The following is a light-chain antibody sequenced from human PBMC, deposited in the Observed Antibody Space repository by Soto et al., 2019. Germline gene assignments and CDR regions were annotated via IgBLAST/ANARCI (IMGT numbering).Light chain of an antibody. Sequence: QSVLTQPPSASGTPGQRVTISCSGSSSNIGSNTVNWYQQVPGTAPKLLIHSNNQRPSGVPDRFSGSKSGTSASLAISGLQSEDEADYYCATWDDSLNGGVFGGGNKLTVL. CDR3: ATWDDSLNGGV. V-gene: IGLV1-44*01. CDR1: SSNIGSNT. CDR2: SNN. J-gene: IGLJ3*02.